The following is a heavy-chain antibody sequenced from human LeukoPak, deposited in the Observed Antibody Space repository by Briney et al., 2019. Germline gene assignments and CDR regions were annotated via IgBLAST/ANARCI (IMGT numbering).Heavy chain of an antibody. Sequence: SETLSLTCTVSGGSISSSSYYWGWIRQPPGKGLEWIGSIYYSGSTNYNPSLKSRVTISVDTSKNQFSLKLSSVTAADTAVYYCARGREGLTGYYFPNYYYYYMDVWGKGTTVTVSS. D-gene: IGHD3-9*01. V-gene: IGHV4-39*07. J-gene: IGHJ6*03. CDR2: IYYSGST. CDR1: GGSISSSSYY. CDR3: ARGREGLTGYYFPNYYYYYMDV.